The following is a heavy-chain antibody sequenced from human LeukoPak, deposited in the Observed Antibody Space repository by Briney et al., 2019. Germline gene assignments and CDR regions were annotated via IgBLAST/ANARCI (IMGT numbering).Heavy chain of an antibody. CDR1: GFTIRRYW. J-gene: IGHJ4*02. Sequence: GGPLRLSCADSGFTIRRYWVHWVRQPPGKGLMWLSRTNEDGSYADYADSVKGRFTISRDNAKNTVYLQMNSLRTEDTAVYFCGRINYNGDDWGRGTLVTVSS. D-gene: IGHD3-10*01. CDR2: TNEDGSYA. V-gene: IGHV3-74*01. CDR3: GRINYNGDD.